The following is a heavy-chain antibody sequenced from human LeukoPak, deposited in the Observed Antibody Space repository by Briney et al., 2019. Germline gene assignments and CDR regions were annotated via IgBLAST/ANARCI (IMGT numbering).Heavy chain of an antibody. CDR2: ISGSGGST. D-gene: IGHD3-3*01. V-gene: IGHV3-23*01. J-gene: IGHJ6*02. CDR3: ARDMATIFGVVRNV. CDR1: GFTFSSYA. Sequence: GGSLRLSCAASGFTFSSYAMSWVRQAPGKGLEWVSAISGSGGSTYYADSVKGRFTISRDNAKNSLYLQMNSLRAEDTAVYYCARDMATIFGVVRNVWGQGTTVTVSS.